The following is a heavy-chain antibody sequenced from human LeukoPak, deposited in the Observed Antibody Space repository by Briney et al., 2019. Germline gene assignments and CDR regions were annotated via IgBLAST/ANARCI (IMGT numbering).Heavy chain of an antibody. D-gene: IGHD3-10*01. CDR2: IIPLFGSA. V-gene: IGHV1-69*13. CDR3: ARDLLGSAISYSSGAWDY. CDR1: GGTFSNYA. J-gene: IGHJ4*02. Sequence: SVKVSCKASGGTFSNYAISWVRQAPGQGLEWMGGIIPLFGSADYAQKFQGRVTFTADEPTSTAYMELSSLRPEDTAVYYCARDLLGSAISYSSGAWDYWGQGTLVTVSS.